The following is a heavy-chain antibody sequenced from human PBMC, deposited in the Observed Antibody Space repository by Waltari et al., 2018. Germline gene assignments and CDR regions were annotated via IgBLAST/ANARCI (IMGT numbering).Heavy chain of an antibody. D-gene: IGHD1-26*01. J-gene: IGHJ3*02. CDR3: SRRWSELIRPDDAFDI. V-gene: IGHV1-69*05. Sequence: QVQLVQSGAEVKKPGSSVKVSCKASGGTFSSYAISWVRQAPGQGLEWKGGSTSSCGTANCGVHVQARVRKATDESTSTAYRELSSLISDDTAVYYCSRRWSELIRPDDAFDIWGQGTMVTVSS. CDR2: STSSCGTA. CDR1: GGTFSSYA.